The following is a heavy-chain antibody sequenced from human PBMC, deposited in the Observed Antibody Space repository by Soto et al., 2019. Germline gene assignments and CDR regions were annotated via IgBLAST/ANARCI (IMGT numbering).Heavy chain of an antibody. Sequence: WETLSLTCRISDGSMNSDSSYWGWIRQPPGKGLEWIGVINHSGSTYHNLSLKGRVTMSVDASRNQFSLKLTSMTAADTAVYYCARLGGYVSVGYYYLWDSWGQGTLGTVSS. CDR1: DGSMNSDSSY. CDR2: INHSGST. J-gene: IGHJ4*02. D-gene: IGHD3-22*01. V-gene: IGHV4-39*01. CDR3: ARLGGYVSVGYYYLWDS.